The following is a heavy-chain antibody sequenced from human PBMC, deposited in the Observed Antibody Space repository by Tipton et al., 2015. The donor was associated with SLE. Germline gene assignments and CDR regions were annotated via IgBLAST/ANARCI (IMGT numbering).Heavy chain of an antibody. Sequence: TLSLTCAVYGGSFSDYYWNWVRQPAGKELEWIGRISGSGITHYNPSLESRITISLDTSKDQFSLKLSSVTAADTAVYYCARGYSATYFDNWGQGMLVTVSS. J-gene: IGHJ4*02. CDR3: ARGYSATYFDN. CDR1: GGSFSDYY. V-gene: IGHV4-59*10. CDR2: ISGSGIT. D-gene: IGHD4-11*01.